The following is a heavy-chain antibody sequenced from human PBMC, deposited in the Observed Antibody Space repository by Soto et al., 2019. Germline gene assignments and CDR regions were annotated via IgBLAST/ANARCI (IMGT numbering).Heavy chain of an antibody. V-gene: IGHV1-69*08. J-gene: IGHJ5*02. CDR2: IIPILGIA. Sequence: QVQLVQSGAEVKKPGSSVKVSCKASGGTFSSYTISWVRQAPGQGLEWMGRIIPILGIANYAQKFQGRVTITADKSTSTAYMELRSLRSEDTAVYYCARDGAAAATGWFAPWGQGTLVTVSS. D-gene: IGHD6-25*01. CDR1: GGTFSSYT. CDR3: ARDGAAAATGWFAP.